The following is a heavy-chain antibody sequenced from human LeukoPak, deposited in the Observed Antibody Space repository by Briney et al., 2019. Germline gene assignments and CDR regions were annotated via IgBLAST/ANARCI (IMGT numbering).Heavy chain of an antibody. V-gene: IGHV3-30-3*01. D-gene: IGHD2-2*01. Sequence: GRSLRLSCAASGFTFSNYAIHWVRQAPGKGLEWVAVISYDGGIKYHADSVKGRFTISRDNSKNTLYMQMNSLRAEDTAVYFCARDRGGCSSTSCYVMDVWGKGTTVTISS. CDR2: ISYDGGIK. CDR3: ARDRGGCSSTSCYVMDV. CDR1: GFTFSNYA. J-gene: IGHJ6*03.